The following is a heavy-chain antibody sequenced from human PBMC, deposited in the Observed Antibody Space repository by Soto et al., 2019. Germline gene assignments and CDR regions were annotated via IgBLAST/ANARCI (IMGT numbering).Heavy chain of an antibody. D-gene: IGHD3-3*01. CDR3: ARSSYYDFWSGYRHQYYYYMDV. J-gene: IGHJ6*03. V-gene: IGHV1-8*01. CDR1: GYTFTRYD. CDR2: MNPNSGNT. Sequence: GASVKVSCKASGYTFTRYDINCARQATGQGLEWMGWMNPNSGNTGYAQKFQGRVTMTRNTSISTAYMELSSLRSEDTAVYYCARSSYYDFWSGYRHQYYYYMDVWGKGTTVTVSS.